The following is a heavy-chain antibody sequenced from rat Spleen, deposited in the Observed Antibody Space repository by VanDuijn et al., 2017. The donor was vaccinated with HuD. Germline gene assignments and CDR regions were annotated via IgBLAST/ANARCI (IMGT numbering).Heavy chain of an antibody. V-gene: IGHV5-29*01. Sequence: EVQLVESGGGLVQPGRSMKLSCAASGFTFSSYDMVWVRQAPAQGLKWGATISYDGSTPYYRDSVKGRFTISRDNARSTLYLHMDSLRSDDTATYYCTRGYYFDYWGQGVMVTVSS. CDR1: GFTFSSYD. CDR3: TRGYYFDY. CDR2: ISYDGSTP. J-gene: IGHJ2*01.